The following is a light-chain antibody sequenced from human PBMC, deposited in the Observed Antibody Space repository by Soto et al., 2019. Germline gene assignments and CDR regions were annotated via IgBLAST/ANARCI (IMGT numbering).Light chain of an antibody. Sequence: IMLTQSPATLSVSPGERASLSCRARQSLSSDLAWYQQKPGQAPRLLIYGASTRATGIPARFSGSGSGTEFTLTISSLQSEDFAVYYCQHYNNWPPKYTVGQGTKVDIK. J-gene: IGKJ2*01. CDR3: QHYNNWPPKYT. V-gene: IGKV3-15*01. CDR1: QSLSSD. CDR2: GAS.